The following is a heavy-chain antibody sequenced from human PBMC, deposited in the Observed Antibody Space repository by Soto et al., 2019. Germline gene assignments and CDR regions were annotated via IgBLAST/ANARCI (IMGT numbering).Heavy chain of an antibody. CDR3: AKTAGYDYVWGSSGLDP. CDR2: ISYDGSDK. CDR1: GFTFSSYG. V-gene: IGHV3-30*18. J-gene: IGHJ5*02. D-gene: IGHD3-16*01. Sequence: QVQLVESGGGVVQPGRSLRLSCPGSGFTFSSYGMHWVRQAPGKGLEWVAVISYDGSDKYYGDSVKGRFTISRDDSKNTLYLQMNSLRVEDTAIYYCAKTAGYDYVWGSSGLDPWGEGTLVTVSS.